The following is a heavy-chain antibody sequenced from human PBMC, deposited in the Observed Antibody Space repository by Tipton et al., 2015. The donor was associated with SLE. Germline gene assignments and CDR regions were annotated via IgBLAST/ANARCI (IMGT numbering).Heavy chain of an antibody. J-gene: IGHJ4*02. Sequence: TLSLTCAVYGGSFSGYYWSWIRQPPGKGLEWIGYIYYSGSTNYNPSLKSRVTISVDTSKNQFSLKLSSVTAADPAVYYCARTGLIANRLFDYWGQGTLVTVSS. CDR3: ARTGLIANRLFDY. D-gene: IGHD2-21*01. V-gene: IGHV4-59*01. CDR1: GGSFSGYY. CDR2: IYYSGST.